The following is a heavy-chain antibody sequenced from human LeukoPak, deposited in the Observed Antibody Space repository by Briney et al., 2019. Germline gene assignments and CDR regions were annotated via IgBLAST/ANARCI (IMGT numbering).Heavy chain of an antibody. CDR3: TAEKNGSPHY. D-gene: IGHD2-8*01. V-gene: IGHV4-39*07. J-gene: IGHJ4*02. CDR1: RGSVSSSTYY. CDR2: IYYAGST. Sequence: SETLSLTCTVSRGSVSSSTYYWSWVRQPPGKGLEWIASIYYAGSTYYNPSLKSRVTISLDMSKNEFFLTMTSVTAADTAVYFCTAEKNGSPHYWGQGTQVTVSS.